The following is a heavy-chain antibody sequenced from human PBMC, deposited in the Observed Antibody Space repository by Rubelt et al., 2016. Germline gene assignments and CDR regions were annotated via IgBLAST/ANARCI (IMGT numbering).Heavy chain of an antibody. V-gene: IGHV4-61*01. CDR2: IFYSGST. Sequence: QVQLQESGPGLVKPSETLSLTCTVSGGSVSSGSYYWSWIRQPPGTGLEWIGYIFYSGSTNYNPSLKSRVTISVDTSKNQFSLKLSSVTAADTAVYYCARGLEYGDYVAFDIWGQGTMVTVSS. D-gene: IGHD4-17*01. J-gene: IGHJ3*02. CDR3: ARGLEYGDYVAFDI. CDR1: GGSVSSGSYY.